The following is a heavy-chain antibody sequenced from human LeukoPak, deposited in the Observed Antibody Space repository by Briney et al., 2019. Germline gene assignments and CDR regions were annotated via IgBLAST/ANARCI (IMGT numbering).Heavy chain of an antibody. CDR1: GGTFNTHI. CDR3: ARDLGAEDIVVVPAAKVDWFDP. D-gene: IGHD2-2*01. V-gene: IGHV1-69*08. CDR2: ITPIIGTT. J-gene: IGHJ5*02. Sequence: SVKVSCTSSGGTFNTHIFNWVRQAPGQGLEWMGRITPIIGTTKYAQKFQGRVTITADKSTSTAYMELSSLRSEDTAVYYCARDLGAEDIVVVPAAKVDWFDPWGQGTLVTVSS.